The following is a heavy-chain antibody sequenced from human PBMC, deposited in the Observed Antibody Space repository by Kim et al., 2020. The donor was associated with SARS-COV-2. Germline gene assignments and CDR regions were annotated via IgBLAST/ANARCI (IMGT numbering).Heavy chain of an antibody. CDR3: AKDPRGDGSGSYGGDY. CDR1: GFTFSSYA. V-gene: IGHV3-23*01. J-gene: IGHJ4*02. D-gene: IGHD3-10*01. CDR2: ISGSGGST. Sequence: GGSLRLSCAASGFTFSSYAMSWVRQAPGKGLEWVSAISGSGGSTYYADSVKGRFTISRDNSKNTLYLQMNSLRAEDTAVYYCAKDPRGDGSGSYGGDYWGQGTLVTVSS.